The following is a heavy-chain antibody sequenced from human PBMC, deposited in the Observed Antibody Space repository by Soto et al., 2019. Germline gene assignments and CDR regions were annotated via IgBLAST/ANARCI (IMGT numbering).Heavy chain of an antibody. CDR2: IIPILGIA. CDR1: GGTFSSYT. V-gene: IGHV1-69*02. D-gene: IGHD2-2*01. CDR3: ARVVTTEAVVPAATIWFDP. Sequence: GASVKVSCKASGGTFSSYTISWVRQAPGQGLEWMGRIIPILGIANYAQKFQGRVTITADKSTSTAYMELSSLRSEDTAVYYCARVVTTEAVVPAATIWFDPWGQGTLVTVSS. J-gene: IGHJ5*02.